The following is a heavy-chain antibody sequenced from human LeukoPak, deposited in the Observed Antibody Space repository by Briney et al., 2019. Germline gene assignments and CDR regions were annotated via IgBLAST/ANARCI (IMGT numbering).Heavy chain of an antibody. J-gene: IGHJ4*02. CDR3: ARVPRNSSSWPFDY. V-gene: IGHV3-48*04. Sequence: AGGSLRLSCAASGFTFSSYSMNWVRQAPGKGLEWVSYISSSSSTIYYADSVKGRFTISRDNAKNSLYLQMNSLRAEDTAVYYCARVPRNSSSWPFDYWGQGTLVTVSS. D-gene: IGHD6-13*01. CDR2: ISSSSSTI. CDR1: GFTFSSYS.